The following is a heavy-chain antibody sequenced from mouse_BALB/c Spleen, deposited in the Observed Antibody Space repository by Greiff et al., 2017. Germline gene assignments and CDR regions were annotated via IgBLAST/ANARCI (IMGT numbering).Heavy chain of an antibody. V-gene: IGHV3-2*02. D-gene: IGHD2-4*01. CDR2: ISYSGST. J-gene: IGHJ4*01. Sequence: EVKLVESGPGLVKPSQSLSLTCTVTGYSITSDYAWNWIRQFPGNKLEWMGYISYSGSTSYNPSLKSRISITRDTSKNQFFLQLNSVTTEDTATYYCARHDSYAMDYWGQGTSVTVSS. CDR1: GYSITSDYA. CDR3: ARHDSYAMDY.